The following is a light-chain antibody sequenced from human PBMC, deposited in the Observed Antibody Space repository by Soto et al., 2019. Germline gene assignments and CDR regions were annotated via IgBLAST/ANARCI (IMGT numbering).Light chain of an antibody. CDR1: QSISSH. CDR3: QQSYITPRT. Sequence: DIQMTQSPSSLSASVGDRVTITCRASQSISSHLNWYQQKPGKAPKLLIFAASSLQSGVPSRFSGSGSGTDFTLTISSLQPEDFATYYCQQSYITPRTFGPGTKV. J-gene: IGKJ3*01. CDR2: AAS. V-gene: IGKV1-39*01.